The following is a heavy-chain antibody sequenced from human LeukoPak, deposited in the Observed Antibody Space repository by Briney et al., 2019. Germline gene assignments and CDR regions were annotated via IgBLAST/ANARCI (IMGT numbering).Heavy chain of an antibody. J-gene: IGHJ4*02. CDR3: AKNYGTSRPFYDY. Sequence: PGGSLRLSCAASGFTFSNYAMTWVRQAPGKGLQWVSAISGDAIYTYYLDSVKGRFTTSRDNSKNTLFLQMNSLRADDTAVYYCAKNYGTSRPFYDYWGQGTLVTVSS. CDR1: GFTFSNYA. D-gene: IGHD4-17*01. V-gene: IGHV3-23*01. CDR2: ISGDAIYT.